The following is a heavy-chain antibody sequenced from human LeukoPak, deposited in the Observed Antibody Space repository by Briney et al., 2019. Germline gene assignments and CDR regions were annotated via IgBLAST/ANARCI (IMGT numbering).Heavy chain of an antibody. V-gene: IGHV3-53*01. J-gene: IGHJ3*02. CDR2: IYSGGST. CDR1: GFTVSSNY. D-gene: IGHD6-19*01. CDR3: AKVKDSSGWFDAFDI. Sequence: GGSLRLSCAASGFTVSSNYMSWVRQAPGKGLEWVSVIYSGGSTHYADSVKGRFTISRDNFKNTLYLQMNSLRVEDTAVYYCAKVKDSSGWFDAFDIWGQGTMVTVSS.